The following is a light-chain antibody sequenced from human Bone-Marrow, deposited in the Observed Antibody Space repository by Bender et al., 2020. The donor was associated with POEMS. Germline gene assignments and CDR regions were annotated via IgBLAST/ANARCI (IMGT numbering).Light chain of an antibody. CDR2: EVT. J-gene: IGLJ3*02. CDR1: SSDVGTYNL. CDR3: SSYTSGDTLV. V-gene: IGLV2-14*02. Sequence: QSALTQPASVSGSPGQSVTISCTGTSSDVGTYNLVSWYQQHPGKAPKLMIFEVTKRPSGISDRFSGSKSGTTASLTISGLRLEDEADYFCSSYTSGDTLVFGGGTKLTVL.